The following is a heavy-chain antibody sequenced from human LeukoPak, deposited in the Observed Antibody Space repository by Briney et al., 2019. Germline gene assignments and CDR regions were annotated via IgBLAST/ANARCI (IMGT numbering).Heavy chain of an antibody. V-gene: IGHV3-48*01. D-gene: IGHD6-6*01. CDR2: ISSSSSTI. Sequence: PGGSLRLSCAASGFTFSSYSMNWVRQAPGKGLEWVSYISSSSSTIYYADSVKGRFTISRDNAKNSLYLQMNSLRAEDTAVYYCARDHSSSSNRGLHDYWGQGTLVTVSS. J-gene: IGHJ4*02. CDR3: ARDHSSSSNRGLHDY. CDR1: GFTFSSYS.